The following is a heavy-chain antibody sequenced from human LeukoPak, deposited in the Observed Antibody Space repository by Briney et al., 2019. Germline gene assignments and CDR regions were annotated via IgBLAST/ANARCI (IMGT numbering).Heavy chain of an antibody. CDR1: GGSISSSSYY. D-gene: IGHD3/OR15-3a*01. J-gene: IGHJ5*02. Sequence: SETLSLTCTVSGGSISSSSYYWGWIRQPPGKGLEWIGSIYYSGSTYYNPSLKSRVTVSVDTSKNQFSLKLSSVTAADTAVYYCARHVRSPVGHNWFDPWGQGTLDTVSS. CDR3: ARHVRSPVGHNWFDP. V-gene: IGHV4-39*01. CDR2: IYYSGST.